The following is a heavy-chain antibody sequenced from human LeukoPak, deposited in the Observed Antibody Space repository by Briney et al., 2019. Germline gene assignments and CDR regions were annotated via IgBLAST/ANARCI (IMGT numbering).Heavy chain of an antibody. CDR1: GGSISTYY. J-gene: IGHJ1*01. D-gene: IGHD6-6*01. CDR3: ARGGAARLHFQN. Sequence: PSETLSLTCTVSGGSISTYYWNWIRQPPGKGLEWIGYIYHSGSTNYNPSLQSRVTISVDTSKNQFSLNLNSVTAADTAVYFCARGGAARLHFQNWGQGTLVTVSS. V-gene: IGHV4-59*01. CDR2: IYHSGST.